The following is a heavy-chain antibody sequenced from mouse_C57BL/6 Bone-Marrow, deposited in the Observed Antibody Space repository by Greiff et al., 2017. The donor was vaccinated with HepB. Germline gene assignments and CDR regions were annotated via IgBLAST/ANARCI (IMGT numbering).Heavy chain of an antibody. CDR3: ARGGSSSLYAMDY. CDR2: ISYDGSN. J-gene: IGHJ4*01. Sequence: EVKLMESGPGLVKPSQSLSLTCSVTGYSITSGYYWNWIRQFPGNNLEWMGYISYDGSNNYNPSLKNRISITRDTSKNQFFLRLKPVTTEDTATYSCARGGSSSLYAMDYWGQGTSVTVSS. D-gene: IGHD1-1*01. V-gene: IGHV3-6*01. CDR1: GYSITSGYY.